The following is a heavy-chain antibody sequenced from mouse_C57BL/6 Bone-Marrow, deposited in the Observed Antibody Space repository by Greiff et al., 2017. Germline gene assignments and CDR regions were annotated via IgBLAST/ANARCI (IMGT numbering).Heavy chain of an antibody. V-gene: IGHV1-55*01. Sequence: QVQLQQPGAELVKPGASVKMSCKASGYTFTSYWITWVKQRPGQGLAWIGDIYPGSGSTNYNEKFKSKATLTVDTSSSTAYMQLSSLTSEYSAVYYCAREDAYYYGSSLYFDYWGQGTTLTVSS. CDR3: AREDAYYYGSSLYFDY. J-gene: IGHJ2*01. D-gene: IGHD1-1*01. CDR1: GYTFTSYW. CDR2: IYPGSGST.